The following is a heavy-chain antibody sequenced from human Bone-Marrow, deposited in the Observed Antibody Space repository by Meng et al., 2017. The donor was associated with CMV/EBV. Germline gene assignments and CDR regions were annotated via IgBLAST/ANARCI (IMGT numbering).Heavy chain of an antibody. V-gene: IGHV3-15*04. CDR3: TSPGHHPVYFRDF. D-gene: IGHD3-9*01. J-gene: IGHJ4*02. CDR1: GFTYSNAW. CDR2: IESRMGGGTA. Sequence: CGFTYSNAWMAWVRQAAGKGLEWLGLIESRMGGGTAAYAEPVKSRFAISRDDSKDTLYLQMNSLKTEDTAVYFCTSPGHHPVYFRDFWGQGTLVTVSS.